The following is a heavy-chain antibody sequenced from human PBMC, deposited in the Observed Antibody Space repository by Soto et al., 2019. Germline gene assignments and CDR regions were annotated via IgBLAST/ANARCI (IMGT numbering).Heavy chain of an antibody. D-gene: IGHD2-21*02. CDR1: GFTFSNFG. V-gene: IGHV3-30*03. CDR3: ASGTAFAH. J-gene: IGHJ4*02. Sequence: QVQLVESGGGVVQPGRSLRLSCAASGFTFSNFGMHWVRQAPGKGLEWVAYISYDAANKYYADSVKGRFTISRDNSKNTLHLQMESLSGDDTALYYCASGTAFAHWGQGTLVSVSS. CDR2: ISYDAANK.